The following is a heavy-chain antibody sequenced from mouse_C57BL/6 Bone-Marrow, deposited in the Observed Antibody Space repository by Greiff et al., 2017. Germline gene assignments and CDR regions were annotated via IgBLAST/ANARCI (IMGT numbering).Heavy chain of an antibody. J-gene: IGHJ3*01. CDR1: GFTFSDYY. Sequence: EVMLVESGGGLVQPGGSLKLSCAASGFTFSDYYMYWVRQTPEKRLEWVAYISNGGGSTYYPDTVKGRFTISRDNDKNTLYLQMGRLKSEDTAVYYCARRGENWFAYWGQGTLVTVSA. CDR3: ARRGENWFAY. V-gene: IGHV5-12*01. CDR2: ISNGGGST.